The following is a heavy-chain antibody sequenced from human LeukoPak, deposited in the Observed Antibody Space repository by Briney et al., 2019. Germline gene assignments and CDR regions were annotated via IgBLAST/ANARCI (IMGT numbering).Heavy chain of an antibody. Sequence: GGSLRLSCAASGFTFSSYSMNWVRRAPGKGLEWVSSISSGTSFIYYADSVKGRFTISRDNAKNSLYLQMNSLRAEDTAVYYCARGTTALMDVWGKGTTVTVSS. CDR3: ARGTTALMDV. D-gene: IGHD2-21*02. J-gene: IGHJ6*03. CDR2: ISSGTSFI. V-gene: IGHV3-21*01. CDR1: GFTFSSYS.